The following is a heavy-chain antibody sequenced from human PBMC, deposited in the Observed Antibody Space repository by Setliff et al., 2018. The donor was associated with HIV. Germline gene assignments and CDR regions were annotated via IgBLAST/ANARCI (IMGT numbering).Heavy chain of an antibody. CDR2: IYYSGST. V-gene: IGHV4-59*01. CDR3: ARVTYYYDSSGFYYYYYYYMDV. D-gene: IGHD3-22*01. J-gene: IGHJ6*03. CDR1: GGSISSYY. Sequence: SETLSLTCTVSGGSISSYYWSWIRQPPGKGLEWIGYIYYSGSTHYNPSLKSRVTISVDTSKNQFSLKLSSVTAADTAVYYCARVTYYYDSSGFYYYYYYYMDVWGKGTTVTVSS.